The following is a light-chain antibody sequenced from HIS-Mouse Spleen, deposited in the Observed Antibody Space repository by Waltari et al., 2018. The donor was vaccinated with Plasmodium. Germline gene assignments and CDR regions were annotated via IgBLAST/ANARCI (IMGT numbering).Light chain of an antibody. Sequence: SSELTQDPAVSVALGQTVRITCQGDSLSSSYASWYQQKPGQAPVLVIYGKNHRPSGIPDRFSGSSSGNTASLTITGAQAEDEADYYCNSRDSSGNHVVFGGGTKLTVL. CDR3: NSRDSSGNHVV. V-gene: IGLV3-19*01. J-gene: IGLJ2*01. CDR2: GKN. CDR1: SLSSSY.